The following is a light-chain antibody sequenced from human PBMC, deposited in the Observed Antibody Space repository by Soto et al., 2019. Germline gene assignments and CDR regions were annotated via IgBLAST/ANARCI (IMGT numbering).Light chain of an antibody. CDR2: GDN. CDR1: TSNIGAPYD. CDR3: QSYDISLHNYV. Sequence: SVLTPPPSVSGAPGQRVSISCTGSTSNIGAPYDVHWYQHLPGTAPKLLIYGDNNRPSGVPDRFSGSKSGTSASLAITRLQAEDEADYYCQSYDISLHNYVFGTGTKV. J-gene: IGLJ1*01. V-gene: IGLV1-40*01.